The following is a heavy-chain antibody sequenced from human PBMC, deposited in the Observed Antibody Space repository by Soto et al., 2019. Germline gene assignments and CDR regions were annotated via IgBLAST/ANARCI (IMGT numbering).Heavy chain of an antibody. V-gene: IGHV1-2*04. CDR3: ARDGYCSGGSCYSVRHYYYYMDV. D-gene: IGHD2-15*01. Sequence: QVQLVQSGAEVKKPGASVKVSCKASGYTFTGYYMHWVRQALGQGLEWMGWINPNSGGTNYAQKFQGWVTMTRDTSISTAYMELSRLRSDDTAVYYCARDGYCSGGSCYSVRHYYYYMDVWGKGTTVTVSS. J-gene: IGHJ6*03. CDR1: GYTFTGYY. CDR2: INPNSGGT.